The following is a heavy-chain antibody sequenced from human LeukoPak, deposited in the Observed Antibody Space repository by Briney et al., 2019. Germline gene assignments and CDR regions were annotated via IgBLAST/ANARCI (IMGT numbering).Heavy chain of an antibody. CDR3: ARARSGLYHYCDY. V-gene: IGHV3-66*02. Sequence: GGSLRLSCAASGFTVSSNYMSWVRQAPGKGLEWVSVIYSGGSTYYADSVKGRFTISRDNSKNTLYLQMNSLRAEDTAVYYCARARSGLYHYCDYWGQGTLVTVSS. CDR2: IYSGGST. D-gene: IGHD3-22*01. CDR1: GFTVSSNY. J-gene: IGHJ4*02.